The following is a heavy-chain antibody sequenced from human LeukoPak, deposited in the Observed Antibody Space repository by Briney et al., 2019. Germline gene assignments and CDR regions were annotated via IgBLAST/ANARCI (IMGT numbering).Heavy chain of an antibody. V-gene: IGHV3-23*01. Sequence: GGSLRLSCAASGFTFSTYAMSWVRQAPGKGLEWVATVSGSGGNTHYADSVKGRFTTSRDNSKNTVYLQMNSLRAEDTSVYYCARSRGIPDAFDMWGLGTMVTVSS. J-gene: IGHJ3*02. CDR1: GFTFSTYA. CDR3: ARSRGIPDAFDM. D-gene: IGHD2-21*01. CDR2: VSGSGGNT.